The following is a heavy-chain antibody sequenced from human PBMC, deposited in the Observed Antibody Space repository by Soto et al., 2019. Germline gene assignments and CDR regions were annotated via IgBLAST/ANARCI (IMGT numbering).Heavy chain of an antibody. Sequence: SVKVSCKASGGTFSSYAISWVRQAPGQGLEWMGGIIPIFGTANYAQKFQGRVTITADESTSTAYMELSSLRSEDTAVYYCARVDYYDSSGYPWYFDLWGSGTLVTVS. J-gene: IGHJ2*01. CDR2: IIPIFGTA. D-gene: IGHD3-22*01. CDR1: GGTFSSYA. V-gene: IGHV1-69*13. CDR3: ARVDYYDSSGYPWYFDL.